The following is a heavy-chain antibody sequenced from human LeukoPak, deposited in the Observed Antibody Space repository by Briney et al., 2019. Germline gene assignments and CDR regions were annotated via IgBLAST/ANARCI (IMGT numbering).Heavy chain of an antibody. CDR2: INPNGNSP. CDR1: GYTFSRFY. CDR3: ARRGYPVYYYYMDV. Sequence: AASVKVSCKASGYTFSRFYLYWLRQAPGQGLEWMGIINPNGNSPRYAQKFQGRVTMTRDTSTSTIYMELRSLRSDDTAVYYCARRGYPVYYYYMDVWGKGTTVTISS. J-gene: IGHJ6*03. V-gene: IGHV1-46*01. D-gene: IGHD5-12*01.